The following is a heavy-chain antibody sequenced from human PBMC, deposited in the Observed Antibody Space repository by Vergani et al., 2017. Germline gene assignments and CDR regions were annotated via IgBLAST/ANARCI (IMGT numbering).Heavy chain of an antibody. CDR1: GFTSSYYG. CDR2: ISYGGTQK. J-gene: IGHJ1*01. Sequence: QVHLVESGGGVVQPGRSLRLSCVVSGFTSSYYGMHWVRQAPGKGLEWVAGISYGGTQKYYADSVKGRFTISRDKSKTTLYLQMNSLRTEDTAVYYCATKSYGTPGCRIGDVKEWAEGTMVTVSS. V-gene: IGHV3-30*03. CDR3: ATKSYGTPGCRIGDVKE. D-gene: IGHD3-16*01.